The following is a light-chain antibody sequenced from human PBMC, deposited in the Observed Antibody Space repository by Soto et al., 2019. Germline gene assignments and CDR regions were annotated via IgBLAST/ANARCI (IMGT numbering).Light chain of an antibody. Sequence: QSALTQPASVSGSPGQSITISCTGTSSDVGGYNYVSWYQQHPGKAPKLMIYDVSNRPSGVSNRFSGSKSGNTASLTISGLQAEDEADYCCSYPSSSTYVFGTGTKVTVL. CDR2: DVS. J-gene: IGLJ1*01. CDR3: CSYPSSSTYV. CDR1: SSDVGGYNY. V-gene: IGLV2-14*01.